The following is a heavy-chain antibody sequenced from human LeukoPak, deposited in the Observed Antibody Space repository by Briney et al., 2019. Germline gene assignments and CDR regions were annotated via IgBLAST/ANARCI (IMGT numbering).Heavy chain of an antibody. V-gene: IGHV3-23*01. CDR3: ARDPGVVAFHYFDF. J-gene: IGHJ4*02. CDR1: GFTFSNFW. CDR2: IGGLGGST. D-gene: IGHD3-3*01. Sequence: PGGSLRLSCAASGFTFSNFWMHWVRQAPGKGLEWVSGIGGLGGSTYYAGSVKGRFTISRDNSENTLYLEMNSLRADDTAVYYCARDPGVVAFHYFDFWGQGALVTVSS.